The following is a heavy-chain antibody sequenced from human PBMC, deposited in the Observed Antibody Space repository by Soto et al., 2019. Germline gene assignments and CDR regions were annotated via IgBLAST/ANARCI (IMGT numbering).Heavy chain of an antibody. V-gene: IGHV3-74*01. CDR3: VRLGFVGEGDF. CDR1: GFTFNGYW. D-gene: IGHD1-26*01. CDR2: IEGSGTTT. Sequence: EVQLVESGGGLVQPGGSLRLACETSGFTFNGYWIHWVRQVPGEGLVWVARIEGSGTTTNYAESVRGRFTVSRDFAKSTVFLQMDSLRVEDTAVYHCVRLGFVGEGDFWGQGIPVTVSS. J-gene: IGHJ4*02.